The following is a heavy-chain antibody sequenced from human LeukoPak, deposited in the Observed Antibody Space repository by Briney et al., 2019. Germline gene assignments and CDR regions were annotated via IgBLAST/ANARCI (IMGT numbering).Heavy chain of an antibody. CDR2: IDWDDDK. CDR3: ARIRRYSGTPDGFDP. J-gene: IGHJ5*02. CDR1: GFSLSTSGMC. Sequence: SGPALVKPTQTLTLTCTFSGFSLSTSGMCVSWIRQPPGKALEWLARIDWDDDKYYSTSLKTRLTISKDTSKNQVVLTMTNMDPVDTATYYCARIRRYSGTPDGFDPWGQGTLVTVSS. D-gene: IGHD1-26*01. V-gene: IGHV2-70*11.